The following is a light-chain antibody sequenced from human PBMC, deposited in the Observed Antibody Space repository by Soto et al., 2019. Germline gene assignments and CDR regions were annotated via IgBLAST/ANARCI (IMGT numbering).Light chain of an antibody. J-gene: IGLJ3*02. CDR1: GGSIANNY. Sequence: FMLTQPHSVSESPGKTVTISCTRSGGSIANNYVQWYQQRPGSAPTTVIYQDNERPSGVPDRFSGSIDSSSNSASLTISGLRTEDEADYYCHSYDSSAHWVFGGGTQLTVL. V-gene: IGLV6-57*04. CDR3: HSYDSSAHWV. CDR2: QDN.